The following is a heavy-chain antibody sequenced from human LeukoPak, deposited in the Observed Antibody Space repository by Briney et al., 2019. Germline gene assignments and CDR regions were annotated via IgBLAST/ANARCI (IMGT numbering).Heavy chain of an antibody. D-gene: IGHD2-2*01. J-gene: IGHJ3*02. CDR1: GYTFTGYY. Sequence: ASVKVSCKASGYTFTGYYMHWVRQAPGQGLEWMGWINPNSGGTNYAQKFQGRVTMTRDTSISTAYLELSRLRSDDTAVYYCESHIVVVPAEDAFDIWGQGTMVTVSS. V-gene: IGHV1-2*02. CDR2: INPNSGGT. CDR3: ESHIVVVPAEDAFDI.